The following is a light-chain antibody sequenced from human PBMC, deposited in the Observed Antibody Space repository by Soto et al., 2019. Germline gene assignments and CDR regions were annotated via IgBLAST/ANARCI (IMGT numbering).Light chain of an antibody. CDR1: TSDVGGYIS. CDR2: EVS. J-gene: IGLJ1*01. Sequence: QSALTQPASVSGSPGQSVTISCTGTTSDVGGYISVSWYQQHPGKAPKLMIYEVSNRPSGVPDRFSGSRSGTSASLAITGLQAEDEADYYCQSYDSSLSGSVFGTGTKLTVL. V-gene: IGLV2-14*01. CDR3: QSYDSSLSGSV.